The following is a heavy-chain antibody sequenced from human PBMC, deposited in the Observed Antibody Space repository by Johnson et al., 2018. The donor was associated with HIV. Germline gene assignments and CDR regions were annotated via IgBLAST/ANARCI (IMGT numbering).Heavy chain of an antibody. CDR3: ARESRAGLELRGHAFDI. J-gene: IGHJ3*02. CDR2: ISSSGSTI. V-gene: IGHV3-11*04. CDR1: GFTFSDYY. D-gene: IGHD1-7*01. Sequence: QVQLVESGEGLVQPGGSLRLSCAASGFTFSDYYMSWIRQAPGKGLAWVSYISSSGSTIYYADSVKGRFTISRDNAKNSLYLQMNSLRAEDTAVYYCARESRAGLELRGHAFDIWGQGTMVTVSS.